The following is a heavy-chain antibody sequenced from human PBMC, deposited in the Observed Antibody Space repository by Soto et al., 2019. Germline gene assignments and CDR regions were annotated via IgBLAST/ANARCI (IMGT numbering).Heavy chain of an antibody. V-gene: IGHV3-7*01. CDR3: ARSIAARLNWFDP. Sequence: EVQLVESGGGLVQPGGSLRLSCEASGFTFSSYWMSWVRQAPGKGLEWVANIKQDGSEKYYVDSVKGRFTSSRDNAKNSLYLQMNSLRAEDTAVYYCARSIAARLNWFDPWGQGTLVTVSS. CDR2: IKQDGSEK. D-gene: IGHD6-6*01. CDR1: GFTFSSYW. J-gene: IGHJ5*02.